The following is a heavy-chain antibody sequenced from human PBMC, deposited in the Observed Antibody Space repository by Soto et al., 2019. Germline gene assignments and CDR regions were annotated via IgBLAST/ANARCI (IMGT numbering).Heavy chain of an antibody. Sequence: PWGSLRLSCAASGFTFSGFGMHCVRQAPCKGLEWVAVIWYDGSKEYYVDSVKGRFTISRDNSKNILYLQINSLRAEDTAVYYCARFNGGNSVGSFDYWGQGTLVTVSS. D-gene: IGHD4-4*01. J-gene: IGHJ4*02. CDR1: GFTFSGFG. CDR3: ARFNGGNSVGSFDY. CDR2: IWYDGSKE. V-gene: IGHV3-33*01.